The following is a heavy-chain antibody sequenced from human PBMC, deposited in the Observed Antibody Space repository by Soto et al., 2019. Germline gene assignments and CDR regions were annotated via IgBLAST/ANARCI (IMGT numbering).Heavy chain of an antibody. CDR1: GFSLSTSGVG. J-gene: IGHJ1*01. V-gene: IGHV2-5*02. CDR2: ISWDDDK. D-gene: IGHD2-15*01. CDR3: AHTVGLVVVTSEDEYFQH. Sequence: QITLKESGPTLVKPTQTLTLTCTFSGFSLSTSGVGVGWIRQPPGKALEWLAVISWDDDKGYSPSLKNRLTITKDSSKNLVVLTMTNMDPVDTATYYCAHTVGLVVVTSEDEYFQHWGQGTQVTVSS.